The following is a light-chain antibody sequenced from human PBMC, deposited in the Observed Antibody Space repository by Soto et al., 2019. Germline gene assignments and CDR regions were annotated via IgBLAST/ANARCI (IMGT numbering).Light chain of an antibody. J-gene: IGKJ1*01. CDR2: GAS. CDR3: QQRSNWPSWT. V-gene: IGKV3-11*01. CDR1: QSVSSY. Sequence: EIVLTQSPATLSLSPGERATLSCRASQSVSSYLAWYQQKPGQAPRLLIYGASNWATGIPARFSGSGSGTDFTLTISILVPEDFAVYYCQQRSNWPSWTFGQGTKVEIK.